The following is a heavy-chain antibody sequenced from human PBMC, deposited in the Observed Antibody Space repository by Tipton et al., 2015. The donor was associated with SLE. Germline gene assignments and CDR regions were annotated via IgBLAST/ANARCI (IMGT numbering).Heavy chain of an antibody. CDR3: ARDLVGAALDS. CDR1: GFRFDEYA. V-gene: IGHV3-9*01. J-gene: IGHJ4*02. Sequence: SLRLSCAASGFRFDEYAMYWVRQAPGKGLEWVSGLSWNSGDIGYADSVRDRFTISRDNANNSLDLQMNSLRAEDTALYTCARDLVGAALDSWGQGIPVIVSS. D-gene: IGHD1-26*01. CDR2: LSWNSGDI.